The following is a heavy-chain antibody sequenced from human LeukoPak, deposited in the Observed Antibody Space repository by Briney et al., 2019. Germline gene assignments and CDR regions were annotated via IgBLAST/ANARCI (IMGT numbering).Heavy chain of an antibody. D-gene: IGHD5-18*01. Sequence: GGSLRLSCAASGFTFSSYAMSWVRQAPGKGPEWVSSISGSGGSTYYADSVKGRFTISRDNSKNTLYLQMNSLRAEDTAVYYCAKMGGYTYGYDWYFDLWGRGTLVTVSS. CDR1: GFTFSSYA. CDR3: AKMGGYTYGYDWYFDL. V-gene: IGHV3-23*01. CDR2: ISGSGGST. J-gene: IGHJ2*01.